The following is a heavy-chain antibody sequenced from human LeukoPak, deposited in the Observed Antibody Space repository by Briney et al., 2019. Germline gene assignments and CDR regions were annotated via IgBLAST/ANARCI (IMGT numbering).Heavy chain of an antibody. D-gene: IGHD2-2*01. Sequence: SGGSLRLSCTASGFTFGDYAMSWVRQAPGKGLEWVGFIRSKSYGGTTEYAASVKGRFTISRDDSKSIAYLQMNSLKTEDTAVYYCTRIGYCSSTSCYVEGIFDYWGQGTLVAVSS. CDR1: GFTFGDYA. CDR3: TRIGYCSSTSCYVEGIFDY. CDR2: IRSKSYGGTT. V-gene: IGHV3-49*04. J-gene: IGHJ4*02.